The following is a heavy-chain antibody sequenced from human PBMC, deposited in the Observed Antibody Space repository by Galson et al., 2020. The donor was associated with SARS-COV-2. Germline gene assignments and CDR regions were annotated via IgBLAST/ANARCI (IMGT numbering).Heavy chain of an antibody. CDR1: GYSISSGYY. CDR2: IYHSGST. Sequence: SETLSLTCAVSGYSISSGYYWGWIRQPPGKGLEWIGSIYHSGSTYYNPSLKSRVTISVDTSKNQFSLKLSSVTAADTAVYYCARHSRALSSWRPAGWFDPWGQGTLVTVSS. CDR3: ARHSRALSSWRPAGWFDP. D-gene: IGHD6-13*01. V-gene: IGHV4-38-2*01. J-gene: IGHJ5*02.